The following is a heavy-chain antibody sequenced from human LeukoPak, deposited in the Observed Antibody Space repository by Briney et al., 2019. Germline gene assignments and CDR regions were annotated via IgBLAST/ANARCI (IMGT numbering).Heavy chain of an antibody. D-gene: IGHD2-21*02. V-gene: IGHV3-48*01. J-gene: IGHJ4*02. Sequence: GGSLRLSCAASGFTFSSYSINWVRQAPGKGLEWVSYISSSSSTIYYADSVKGRFTISRDNAKNSLYLQMNSLRAEDTAVYYCARDWGSEAYCGGDCYSPYFDYWGQGTLVTVSS. CDR3: ARDWGSEAYCGGDCYSPYFDY. CDR2: ISSSSSTI. CDR1: GFTFSSYS.